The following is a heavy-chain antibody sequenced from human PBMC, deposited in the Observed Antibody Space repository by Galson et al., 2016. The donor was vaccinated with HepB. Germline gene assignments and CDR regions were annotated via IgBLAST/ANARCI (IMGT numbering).Heavy chain of an antibody. V-gene: IGHV3-23*01. Sequence: SLRLSCAASGFTLSTYAMSWVRQAPGKGLEWVSTIRGNGGSTSYADSVKGRFTTSRDSSKNTVYLQMNSLRAGDTAVYYCAKGGMLIPRFDYWGQGTLVTVSS. CDR1: GFTLSTYA. D-gene: IGHD3-16*01. CDR3: AKGGMLIPRFDY. J-gene: IGHJ4*02. CDR2: IRGNGGST.